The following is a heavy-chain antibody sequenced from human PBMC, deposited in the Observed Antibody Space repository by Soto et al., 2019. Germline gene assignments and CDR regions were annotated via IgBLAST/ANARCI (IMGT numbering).Heavy chain of an antibody. J-gene: IGHJ3*02. CDR2: INSDGRST. CDR3: VRGVNPFDI. D-gene: IGHD2-21*01. Sequence: EVQLVESGGGLVHPGGSLRPSFEAPGFTFIPSWIHWFGQPQGKGLVWVSRINSDGRSTDYADSVKGRFTISRDNAKNTLYLQMNSLRAEDTAVYYCVRGVNPFDIWGQGTMVTVSS. CDR1: GFTFIPSW. V-gene: IGHV3-74*01.